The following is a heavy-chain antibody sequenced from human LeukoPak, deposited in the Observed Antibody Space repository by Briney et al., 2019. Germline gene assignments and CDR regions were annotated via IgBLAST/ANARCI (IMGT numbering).Heavy chain of an antibody. CDR2: SCYSGSATY. D-gene: IGHD3-22*01. V-gene: IGHV4-59*08. CDR1: GGSISSYY. CDR3: ARYFSGGYAGVDS. Sequence: SETLSLTCTVSGGSISSYYWSWIRQPPGKGLEWMGHSCYSGSATYNYNPSLKSRVTISLDTSKNQFSLKLSSVTAAATAVYYCARYFSGGYAGVDSWGQGTLVTVSS. J-gene: IGHJ5*01.